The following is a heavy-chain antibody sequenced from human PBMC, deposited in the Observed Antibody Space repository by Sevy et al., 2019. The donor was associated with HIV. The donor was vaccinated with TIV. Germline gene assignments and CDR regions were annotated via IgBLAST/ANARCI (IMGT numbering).Heavy chain of an antibody. J-gene: IGHJ6*02. V-gene: IGHV3-74*01. CDR3: VRQRGDTVVLPDVRPDYGMDV. D-gene: IGHD2-2*01. CDR1: GLTFSSYW. CDR2: INGDGSST. Sequence: GGSLRLSCAASGLTFSSYWMHWVRQAPGKGLVWVSRINGDGSSTSYAGAMKGRFTNSRDNAKNTLYLQMNSLRAEDTAVYYCVRQRGDTVVLPDVRPDYGMDVWGQGTTVTVSS.